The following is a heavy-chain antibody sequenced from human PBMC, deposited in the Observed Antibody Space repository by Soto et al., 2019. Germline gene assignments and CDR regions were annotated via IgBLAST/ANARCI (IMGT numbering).Heavy chain of an antibody. CDR2: INGGGSLI. J-gene: IGHJ5*02. Sequence: TWRALRRTCLASVFSLNRYIMTWVLQAPGMGLEWVSTINGGGSLIFYADSVEGRFTISRDNSKNTLYLQMNSRRAEDTAVYYCAKTNPSKTHMSGGYDWFRPCRQG. V-gene: IGHV3-23*01. CDR3: AKTNPSKTHMSGGYDWFRP. CDR1: VFSLNRYI. D-gene: IGHD6-19*01.